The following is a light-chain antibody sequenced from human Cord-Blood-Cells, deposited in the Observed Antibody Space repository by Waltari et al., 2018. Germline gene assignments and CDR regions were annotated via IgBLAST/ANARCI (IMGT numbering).Light chain of an antibody. CDR3: QQYNNWPRT. CDR1: QAVSSN. CDR2: GAS. V-gene: IGKV3-15*01. J-gene: IGKJ1*01. Sequence: EILITQSPATLPESPGEIATLSCRASQAVSSNLAWYQQNPGHAPWLLIYGASNRATGIPARFSGSGSGTEFTLTISSLQSEDFAVYYCQQYNNWPRTFGQGTKVEIK.